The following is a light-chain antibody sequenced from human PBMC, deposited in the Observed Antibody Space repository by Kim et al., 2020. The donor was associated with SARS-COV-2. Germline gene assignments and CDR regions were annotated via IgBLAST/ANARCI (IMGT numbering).Light chain of an antibody. CDR3: QSYDSSNLWV. V-gene: IGLV6-57*04. Sequence: LTQPHSVSESPGKTVTISCTRSSGSIASNYVQWYQQRPGSAPTTVIYEDNQRPSGVPVRFSGSIDSSSNSASLTISGLKTEDEADYYCQSYDSSNLWVFGGGTQLTVL. CDR2: EDN. J-gene: IGLJ3*02. CDR1: SGSIASNY.